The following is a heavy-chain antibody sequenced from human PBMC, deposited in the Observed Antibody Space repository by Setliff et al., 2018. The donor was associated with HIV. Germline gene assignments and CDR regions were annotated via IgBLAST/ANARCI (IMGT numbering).Heavy chain of an antibody. V-gene: IGHV1-18*01. CDR2: ISPYNGNT. CDR1: GYTFTNFG. J-gene: IGHJ5*02. Sequence: ASVKVSCKASGYTFTNFGISWVRQAPGQGLEWMGWISPYNGNTKYAQKFQGRVTMTTDTSISTAYMELSSLRSDDTAVYYCARGTAPRPASVLEFLEWLFPNWFDPWGQGTLVTVSS. CDR3: ARGTAPRPASVLEFLEWLFPNWFDP. D-gene: IGHD3-3*02.